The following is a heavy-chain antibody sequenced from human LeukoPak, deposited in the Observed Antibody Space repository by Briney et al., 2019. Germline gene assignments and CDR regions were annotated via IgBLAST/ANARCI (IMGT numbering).Heavy chain of an antibody. Sequence: PGGSLRLSCAASGFTLSSYAMSWVRQAPGKGLEWGSGISGSGGSTYYADSVKGRFTISRDNSKNTLCLQMNSLRAEDTALYYCAKVVTGYWYFDYWGQGTLVTVSS. CDR3: AKVVTGYWYFDY. CDR1: GFTLSSYA. V-gene: IGHV3-23*01. CDR2: ISGSGGST. D-gene: IGHD3-9*01. J-gene: IGHJ4*02.